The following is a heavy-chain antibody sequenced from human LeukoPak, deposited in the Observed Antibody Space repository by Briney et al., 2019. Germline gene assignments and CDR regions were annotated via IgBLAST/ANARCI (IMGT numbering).Heavy chain of an antibody. V-gene: IGHV3-23*01. CDR2: VSSSGGTT. Sequence: GGSLRLSCAASGFTFSSYAMSWVRQAPGKGLEWVSAVSSSGGTTYYADSVKGRFTISRDNSKNTLSLQMNSLRAEDTAIYYCAKNGDRGAYCSGGSCYPYYYYYMDVWGKGTTVTISS. J-gene: IGHJ6*03. D-gene: IGHD2-15*01. CDR1: GFTFSSYA. CDR3: AKNGDRGAYCSGGSCYPYYYYYMDV.